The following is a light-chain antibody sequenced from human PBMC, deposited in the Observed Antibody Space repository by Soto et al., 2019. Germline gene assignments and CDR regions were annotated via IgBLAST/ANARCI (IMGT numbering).Light chain of an antibody. CDR2: GAS. CDR3: QQYQNWRTQYT. CDR1: QSVASN. Sequence: EIVMTQSPASLSVSPGDGATLSCRASQSVASNVAWYQQKPGQGPRLLIHGASTRAVGVPARFSGSGSGTDFNLTINSLKSEDFEVYYCQQYQNWRTQYTFGQGTKLQIK. J-gene: IGKJ2*01. V-gene: IGKV3-15*01.